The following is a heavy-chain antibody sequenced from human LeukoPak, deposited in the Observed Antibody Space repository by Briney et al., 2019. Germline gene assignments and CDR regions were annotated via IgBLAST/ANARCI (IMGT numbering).Heavy chain of an antibody. V-gene: IGHV3-23*01. J-gene: IGHJ4*02. CDR3: AKDVRSYGPDYFDY. Sequence: GGSLRLSCAASGFTFSSSAMSWVRQVPGKGLEWVSGISASGGSTYYADSVKGRFTISRDNSKNTLYLQMNSLRAEDTAVYYCAKDVRSYGPDYFDYWGQGTLVTVSS. CDR1: GFTFSSSA. D-gene: IGHD5-18*01. CDR2: ISASGGST.